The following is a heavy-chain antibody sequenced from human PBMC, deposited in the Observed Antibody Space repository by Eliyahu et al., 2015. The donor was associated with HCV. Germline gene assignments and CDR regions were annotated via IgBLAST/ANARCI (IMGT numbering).Heavy chain of an antibody. J-gene: IGHJ4*02. CDR2: IYSGGST. CDR3: ARAMAGGITIFGGFDY. Sequence: EVQLVESGGGLVQPGGSLRLSCAASGFTVXSNYMSWVRQAPGKGLEWVSVIYSGGSTYYADSVKGRFTISRDNSKNTLYLQMNSLRAEDTAVYYCARAMAGGITIFGGFDYWGQGTLVTVSS. CDR1: GFTVXSNY. V-gene: IGHV3-66*01. D-gene: IGHD3-3*01.